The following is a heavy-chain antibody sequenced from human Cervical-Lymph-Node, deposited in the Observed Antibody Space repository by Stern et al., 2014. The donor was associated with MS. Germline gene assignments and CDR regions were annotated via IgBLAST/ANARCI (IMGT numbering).Heavy chain of an antibody. CDR1: GGKFSSCFV. CDR3: ARGIVTNRPASTLHNLFDP. J-gene: IGHJ5*02. CDR2: IIPILGLA. D-gene: IGHD4-17*01. Sequence: VQLVQSGAEVKKPGSSVKVSCKASGGKFSSCFVVSLVRQAPGQGLWWVGRIIPILGLANYAQKFQTRLTITADKTTSTVYMELTSLTSEDTALYYCARGIVTNRPASTLHNLFDPWGQGTLVTVSS. V-gene: IGHV1-69*04.